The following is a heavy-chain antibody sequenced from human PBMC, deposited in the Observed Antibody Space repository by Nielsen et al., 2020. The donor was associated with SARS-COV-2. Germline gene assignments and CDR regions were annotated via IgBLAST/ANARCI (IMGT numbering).Heavy chain of an antibody. V-gene: IGHV3-9*01. Sequence: SLKISCAASGFTFDDYAMHWVRQAPGKGLEWVSGISWNSGSIGYADSVKGRFTISRDNAKNTLYLQMNSLRAEDTALYYCAKDRLTIDALDIWGQGTMVTVSS. J-gene: IGHJ3*02. CDR3: AKDRLTIDALDI. CDR2: ISWNSGSI. D-gene: IGHD3-10*01. CDR1: GFTFDDYA.